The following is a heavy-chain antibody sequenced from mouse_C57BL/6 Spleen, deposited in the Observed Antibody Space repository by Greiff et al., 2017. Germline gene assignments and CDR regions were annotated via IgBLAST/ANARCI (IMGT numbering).Heavy chain of an antibody. CDR3: ARGNLYYGSSAWYFDV. D-gene: IGHD1-1*01. J-gene: IGHJ1*03. Sequence: QVQLQQPGAELVRPGSSVKLSCKASGYTFTSYWMHWVKQRPIQGLEWIGNIDPSDSETHYNQKFKDKATLTVDKSSSTAYMQLSSLTSEDSAVYYCARGNLYYGSSAWYFDVWGTGTTVTVSS. CDR2: IDPSDSET. CDR1: GYTFTSYW. V-gene: IGHV1-52*01.